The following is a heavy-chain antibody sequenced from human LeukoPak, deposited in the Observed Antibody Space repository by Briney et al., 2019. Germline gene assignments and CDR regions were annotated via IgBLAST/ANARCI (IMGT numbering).Heavy chain of an antibody. CDR1: GYTFTSYA. Sequence: ASVKVSCKASGYTFTSYAMNWVRQAPGQGLEWMGWINTNTGNPTYAQGFTGRFVFSLDTSVSTAYLQISSLKAEDTAVYYCARVVSTITMIVVVITTWFDAFDIWGQGTMVTVSS. J-gene: IGHJ3*02. CDR3: ARVVSTITMIVVVITTWFDAFDI. CDR2: INTNTGNP. V-gene: IGHV7-4-1*02. D-gene: IGHD3-22*01.